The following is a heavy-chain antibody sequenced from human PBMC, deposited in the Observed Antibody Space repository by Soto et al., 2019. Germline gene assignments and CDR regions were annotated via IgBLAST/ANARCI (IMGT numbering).Heavy chain of an antibody. CDR1: GGSISSYY. Sequence: SETLSLTCTVSGGSISSYYWSWIRQPPGKGLEWIGYIYYSGSTNYSPSLKSRVTISVDTSKNQFSLKLSSVTAADTAVYYCARERDRYTLDYWGRGTLVTVSS. V-gene: IGHV4-59*01. J-gene: IGHJ4*02. CDR3: ARERDRYTLDY. CDR2: IYYSGST. D-gene: IGHD1-26*01.